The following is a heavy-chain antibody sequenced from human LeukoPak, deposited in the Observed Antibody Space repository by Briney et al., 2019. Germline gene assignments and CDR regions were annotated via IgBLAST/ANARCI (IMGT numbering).Heavy chain of an antibody. CDR1: GGSISSYY. D-gene: IGHD2-2*02. CDR3: ARRTGYCSSTSCYTGWFDP. J-gene: IGHJ5*02. CDR2: IYTSGST. Sequence: PSETLSLTCTVSGGSISSYYWSWIRQPPGKGLERIGYIYTSGSTNYNPSLKSRVTISVDTSKNQFSLKLSSVTAADTAVYYCARRTGYCSSTSCYTGWFDPWGQGTLVTVSS. V-gene: IGHV4-4*09.